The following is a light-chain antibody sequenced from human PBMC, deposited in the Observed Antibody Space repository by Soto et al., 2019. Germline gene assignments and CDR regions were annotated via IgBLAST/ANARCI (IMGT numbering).Light chain of an antibody. CDR3: QQRSNWPPT. Sequence: EIVFTQSPATLSLSPGERATLSCRASQSISTSYLAWYQQKPGQAPRLLIYDASNRATGIPARFSGSGSGTDFTLTISTLEPEDFAVYYCQQRSNWPPTFGGGTKVDIK. CDR1: QSISTSY. J-gene: IGKJ4*01. V-gene: IGKV3-11*01. CDR2: DAS.